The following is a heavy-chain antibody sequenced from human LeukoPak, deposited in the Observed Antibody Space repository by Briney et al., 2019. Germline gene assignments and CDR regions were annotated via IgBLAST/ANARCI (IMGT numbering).Heavy chain of an antibody. V-gene: IGHV3-30*02. Sequence: GGSLRLSCAAFGFTFSSYGMHWVRQTPGKGLEWVAFIRHDGSYQQYADSVKGRFTVSRDNSKDMVYLQMNSLRTEDTAVYYCAKNRDSSDYPRDFDYWGQGTLVTVSS. D-gene: IGHD3-22*01. CDR3: AKNRDSSDYPRDFDY. CDR1: GFTFSSYG. J-gene: IGHJ4*02. CDR2: IRHDGSYQ.